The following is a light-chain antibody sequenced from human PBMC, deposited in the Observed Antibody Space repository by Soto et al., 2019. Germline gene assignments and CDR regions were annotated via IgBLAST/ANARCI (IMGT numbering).Light chain of an antibody. CDR1: RSNIGAGYD. J-gene: IGLJ1*01. Sequence: QAVLTQPPSVSGAPGQRITIACTGSRSNIGAGYDVHWYQQLPGTAPKLLIYGNSNRPSGVPDRFSGSKSGTSASLAITGLQAEDEADYYCQSYDSSLSYVFGTRTKLTVL. CDR3: QSYDSSLSYV. CDR2: GNS. V-gene: IGLV1-40*01.